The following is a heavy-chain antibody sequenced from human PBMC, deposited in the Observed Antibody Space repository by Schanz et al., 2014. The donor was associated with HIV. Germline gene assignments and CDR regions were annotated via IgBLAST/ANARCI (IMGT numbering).Heavy chain of an antibody. V-gene: IGHV3-7*01. CDR3: AREGSNYYGSGSYYKTYGMDV. J-gene: IGHJ6*02. CDR2: MKQDASEK. D-gene: IGHD3-10*01. CDR1: GFTFSSYA. Sequence: VQLVESGGGVVQPGRSLRLSCAASGFTFSSYAMHWVRQAPGKGLEWVANMKQDASEKYYVDSVKGRFTISRDYSKNSLDLEVSSLRTEDTAVYYCAREGSNYYGSGSYYKTYGMDVWGQGTTVTVSS.